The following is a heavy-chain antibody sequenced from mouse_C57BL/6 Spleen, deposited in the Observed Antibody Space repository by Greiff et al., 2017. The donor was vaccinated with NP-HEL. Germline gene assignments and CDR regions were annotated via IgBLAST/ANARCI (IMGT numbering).Heavy chain of an antibody. CDR1: GFTFSSYG. Sequence: DVMLVESGGDLVKPGGSLKLSCAASGFTFSSYGMSWVRQTPDKRLEWVATISSGGSYTYYPDSVKGRFTISRDNANNTLYLQMSSLKSEDTAMYYCARHVTLYGSSHWYFDVWGTGTTVTVSS. J-gene: IGHJ1*03. CDR2: ISSGGSYT. CDR3: ARHVTLYGSSHWYFDV. D-gene: IGHD1-1*01. V-gene: IGHV5-6*02.